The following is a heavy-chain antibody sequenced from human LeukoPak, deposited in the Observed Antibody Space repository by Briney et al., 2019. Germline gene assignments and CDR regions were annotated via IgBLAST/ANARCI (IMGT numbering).Heavy chain of an antibody. CDR2: ISGTTSGT. CDR1: GFTFGTCA. Sequence: GSLRLSCAASGFTFGTCAMSWVRQAPGKGLEWVSGISGTTSGTYYADSVKGRFTISRDNSKNTLFLQVNSLRAEDTAVYYCAKVRTYFYHGLDVWGQGTTVTVSS. D-gene: IGHD1-14*01. J-gene: IGHJ6*02. V-gene: IGHV3-23*01. CDR3: AKVRTYFYHGLDV.